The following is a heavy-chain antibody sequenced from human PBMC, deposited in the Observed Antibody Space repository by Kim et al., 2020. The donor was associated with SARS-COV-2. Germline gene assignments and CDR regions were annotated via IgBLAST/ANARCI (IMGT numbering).Heavy chain of an antibody. V-gene: IGHV3-23*01. Sequence: GGSLRLSCEASGFTFSSFAMTWVRQAPGKGLEWVSLLSDSGGDTFYADSVKGRFTISRDNSKNTLYLQMNSLRAEDTAVYYCAKYGIPARGQWYFDLSGRGTLLTVAS. CDR2: LSDSGGDT. CDR3: AKYGIPARGQWYFDL. D-gene: IGHD6-13*01. J-gene: IGHJ2*01. CDR1: GFTFSSFA.